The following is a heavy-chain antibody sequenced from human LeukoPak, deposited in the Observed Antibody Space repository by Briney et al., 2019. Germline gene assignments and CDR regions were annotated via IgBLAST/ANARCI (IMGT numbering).Heavy chain of an antibody. J-gene: IGHJ6*03. CDR1: GGSISSYY. CDR2: IYYSGST. Sequence: SETLSLTXTVSGGSISSYYWSWIRQAPGKGLEWLGYIYYSGSTSYNPSLKSRVTISVDTSKNQFSLKLSSVTAADTAVYYCARVSTTMVRGFYYYYYMDVWGKGTTVTVSS. D-gene: IGHD3-10*01. CDR3: ARVSTTMVRGFYYYYYMDV. V-gene: IGHV4-59*01.